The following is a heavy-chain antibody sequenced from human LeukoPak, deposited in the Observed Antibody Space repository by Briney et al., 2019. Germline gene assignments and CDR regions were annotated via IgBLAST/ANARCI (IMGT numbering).Heavy chain of an antibody. D-gene: IGHD1-1*01. J-gene: IGHJ4*02. CDR3: AKRDWNDAFDY. Sequence: ASQTLSLTCTVSGESLSSGSNYWSWIRQPAAKGPEWIGRIHTSGSTNYNPSLKSRVTMSVDLSKNQFSLEMTSMTAADTAVYYCAKRDWNDAFDYWGQGTLVTVSS. CDR2: IHTSGST. CDR1: GESLSSGSNY. V-gene: IGHV4-61*02.